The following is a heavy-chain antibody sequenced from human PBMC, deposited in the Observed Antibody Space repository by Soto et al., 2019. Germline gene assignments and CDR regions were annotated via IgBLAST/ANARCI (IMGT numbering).Heavy chain of an antibody. Sequence: SVKVSCKASGGTLSSYVISWVRQAPGQGLEWMGGIIPVFGTVNYAQKFQGRVTITADESATTAYMELRSLRSEDAAVYYCARAQRIHLWASGMDVWGQGTTVTVSS. V-gene: IGHV1-69*13. CDR2: IIPVFGTV. CDR1: GGTLSSYV. D-gene: IGHD5-18*01. J-gene: IGHJ6*02. CDR3: ARAQRIHLWASGMDV.